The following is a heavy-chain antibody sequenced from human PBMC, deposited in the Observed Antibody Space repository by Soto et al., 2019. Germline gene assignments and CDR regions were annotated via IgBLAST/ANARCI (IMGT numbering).Heavy chain of an antibody. D-gene: IGHD3-10*01. CDR3: ARRNGGAFDI. V-gene: IGHV4-59*08. CDR2: VYHSGST. Sequence: SETLSLTCTVSGGSISSYHWTWIRQPPGKGLEWIGYVYHSGSTNYNPSLKSRVTISVDTSKNQFSLRLSSVTAADTAVYYCARRNGGAFDIWGQGTMVTVSS. CDR1: GGSISSYH. J-gene: IGHJ3*02.